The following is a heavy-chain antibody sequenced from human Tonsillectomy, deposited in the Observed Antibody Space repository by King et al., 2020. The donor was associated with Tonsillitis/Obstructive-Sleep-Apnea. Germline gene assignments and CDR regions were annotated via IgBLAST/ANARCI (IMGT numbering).Heavy chain of an antibody. CDR1: GFTVSSNY. J-gene: IGHJ4*02. V-gene: IGHV3-53*01. CDR3: ATSSSWTFDY. D-gene: IGHD6-13*01. Sequence: VQLVESGGGLIQPGGSLRLSCAASGFTVSSNYMSWVRQAPGKGLEWVSVIYSGGRTSYADSVKGRFTISRDNSKNTLYRQMNSLRAEETAVYYCATSSSWTFDYWGQGTLVTVSS. CDR2: IYSGGRT.